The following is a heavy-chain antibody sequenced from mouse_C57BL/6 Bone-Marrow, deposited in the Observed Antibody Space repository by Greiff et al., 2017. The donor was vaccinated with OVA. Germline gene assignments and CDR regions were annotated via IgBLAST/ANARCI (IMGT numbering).Heavy chain of an antibody. V-gene: IGHV1-61*01. CDR2: IYPSDSET. CDR3: ARSYGNYFHY. J-gene: IGHJ2*01. Sequence: QVQLQQPGAELVRPGSSVKLSCKASGYTFTSYWMDWVKQRPGQGLEWIGNIYPSDSETHYNQKFKDKATLTVDKSSSPAYMQLSSLTSEDSAVYYCARSYGNYFHYWGQGTTLTVSS. D-gene: IGHD2-10*02. CDR1: GYTFTSYW.